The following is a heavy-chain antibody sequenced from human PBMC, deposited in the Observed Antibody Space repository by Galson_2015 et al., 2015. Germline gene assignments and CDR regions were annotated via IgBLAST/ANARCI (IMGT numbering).Heavy chain of an antibody. V-gene: IGHV6-1*01. D-gene: IGHD4-17*01. CDR3: AREYYGDYGSFERVFDY. CDR1: GDSVSSNSAA. Sequence: CAISGDSVSSNSAAWNWIRQSPSRGLEWLGRTYYRSKWYNDYAVSVKSRITINPDTSKNQFSLQLDSVTPEDTAVCYCAREYYGDYGSFERVFDYWGQGTLVTVSS. CDR2: TYYRSKWYN. J-gene: IGHJ4*02.